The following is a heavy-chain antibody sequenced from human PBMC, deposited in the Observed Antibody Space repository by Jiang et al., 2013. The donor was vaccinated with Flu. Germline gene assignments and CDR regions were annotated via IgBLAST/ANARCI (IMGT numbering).Heavy chain of an antibody. CDR2: IWYDGSNK. Sequence: QLVESGGGVVQPGRSLRLSCAASGFTFSSYGMHWVRQAPGKGLEWVAVIWYDGSNKYYADSVKGRFTISRDNSKNTLYLQMNSLRAEDTAVYYCARDHNSYSSSPYYWGQGTLVTVSS. CDR3: ARDHNSYSSSPYY. V-gene: IGHV3-33*01. D-gene: IGHD6-13*01. J-gene: IGHJ4*02. CDR1: GFTFSSYG.